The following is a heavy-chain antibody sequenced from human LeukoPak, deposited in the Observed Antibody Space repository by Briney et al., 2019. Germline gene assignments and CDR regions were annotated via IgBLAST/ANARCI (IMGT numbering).Heavy chain of an antibody. V-gene: IGHV3-49*03. CDR1: GFPFRDFA. CDR3: SRFYSGPPDY. Sequence: GGSLRLSCTASGFPFRDFAVSWFRQAPGKGLEWVGFIRSNTYGGTTEDAASVRGRFIISRDDSKSIAYLQMNSLKTEDTATYYCSRFYSGPPDYWGQGTLVTVSS. CDR2: IRSNTYGGTT. D-gene: IGHD1-26*01. J-gene: IGHJ4*02.